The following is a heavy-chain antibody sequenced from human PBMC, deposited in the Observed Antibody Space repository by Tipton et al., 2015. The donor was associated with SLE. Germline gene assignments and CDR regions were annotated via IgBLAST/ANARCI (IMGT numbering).Heavy chain of an antibody. CDR2: IYSGGST. J-gene: IGHJ6*02. CDR3: ARSRGIKLWYYYGMDV. V-gene: IGHV3-66*01. CDR1: GFTVSSNY. D-gene: IGHD5-18*01. Sequence: SLRLSCAASGFTVSSNYMSWVRQAPGKGLEWVSVIYSGGSTYYADSVKGRFTISRDNSKNKLYLQRNSLRAGDTTVYYCARSRGIKLWYYYGMDVWGQGATVTVSS.